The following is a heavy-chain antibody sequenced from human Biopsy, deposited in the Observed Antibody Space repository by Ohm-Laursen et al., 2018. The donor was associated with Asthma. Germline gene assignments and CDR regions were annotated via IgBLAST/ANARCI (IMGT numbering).Heavy chain of an antibody. CDR2: VNAGNGNT. J-gene: IGHJ3*02. CDR1: GYTFISYA. V-gene: IGHV1-3*01. Sequence: ASVKVSCKASGYTFISYAIHWVRQAPGQRLEWMGWVNAGNGNTKYSQKFQGRVTITRDTSASTAYMDMSSLRSEDTAVYYCAGTYYDFLTGQVNDAFDIWGQGTMVTVSS. D-gene: IGHD3-9*01. CDR3: AGTYYDFLTGQVNDAFDI.